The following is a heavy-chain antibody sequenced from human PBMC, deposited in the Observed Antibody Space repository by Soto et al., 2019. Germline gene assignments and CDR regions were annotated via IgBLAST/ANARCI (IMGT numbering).Heavy chain of an antibody. D-gene: IGHD3-9*01. CDR3: ATSSPDYDILTGYYQHYYFDY. Sequence: SETLSLTCTVSGGSISSYYWSLLRQPPGKGLEWIGYIYYSGSTTYTPSLKSRATISVDTSKNHFSLKLSSVTAADTAVYYCATSSPDYDILTGYYQHYYFDYWGQGTLVTVSS. V-gene: IGHV4-59*01. CDR1: GGSISSYY. J-gene: IGHJ4*02. CDR2: IYYSGST.